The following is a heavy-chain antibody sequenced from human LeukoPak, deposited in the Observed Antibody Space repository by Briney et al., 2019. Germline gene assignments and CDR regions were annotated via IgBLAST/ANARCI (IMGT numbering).Heavy chain of an antibody. D-gene: IGHD3-10*01. Sequence: GGFLRLSCAASGFTFSSYAMSWVRQAPGKGLEWVSAISGSGGSTYYADSVKGRFTISRDNSKNTLYLQMNSLRAEDTAVYYCAKVHELLWFRYWGQGTLVTVSS. V-gene: IGHV3-23*01. CDR2: ISGSGGST. J-gene: IGHJ4*02. CDR3: AKVHELLWFRY. CDR1: GFTFSSYA.